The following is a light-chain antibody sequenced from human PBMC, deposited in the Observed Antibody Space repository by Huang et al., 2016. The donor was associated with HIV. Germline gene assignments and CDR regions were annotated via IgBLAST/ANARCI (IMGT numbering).Light chain of an antibody. CDR2: KAS. J-gene: IGKJ1*01. Sequence: DIQMTQSPSTLSASVGDRVTITGRASQSISTWLAWYQQKPGKAPKLLIYKASNLEDGVPSRFSGSGSGTEFTLTISSLQPDDFATYYCQQYSAYSWTFGQGTKVDIK. CDR1: QSISTW. V-gene: IGKV1-5*03. CDR3: QQYSAYSWT.